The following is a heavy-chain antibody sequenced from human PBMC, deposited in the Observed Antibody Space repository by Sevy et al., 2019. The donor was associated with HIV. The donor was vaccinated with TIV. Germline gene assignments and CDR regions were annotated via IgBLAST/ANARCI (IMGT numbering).Heavy chain of an antibody. D-gene: IGHD2-8*01. CDR1: GYSFTTYW. CDR2: IYPGDSDT. J-gene: IGHJ3*02. Sequence: GESLKISCKASGYSFTTYWIGWVRQMPGKGLHWMGSIYPGDSDTIYGPSFQGQVSISADKSVTTAYLQWNSLQASDTAIYYCARLGNNEEGAFDIWGQGTMVTVSS. V-gene: IGHV5-51*01. CDR3: ARLGNNEEGAFDI.